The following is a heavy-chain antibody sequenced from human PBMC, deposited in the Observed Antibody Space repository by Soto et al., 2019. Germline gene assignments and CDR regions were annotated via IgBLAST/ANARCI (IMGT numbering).Heavy chain of an antibody. CDR1: GFTFDDYT. V-gene: IGHV3-43*01. CDR3: AKDMGTYYDFWSGYLHYYGMDV. Sequence: GGSLRLSCAASGFTFDDYTMHWVRQAPGEGLEWVSLISWDGGSTYYADSVKGRFTISRDNSKNSLYLQMNSLRTEDTALYYCAKDMGTYYDFWSGYLHYYGMDVWGQGTTVTVSS. D-gene: IGHD3-3*01. CDR2: ISWDGGST. J-gene: IGHJ6*02.